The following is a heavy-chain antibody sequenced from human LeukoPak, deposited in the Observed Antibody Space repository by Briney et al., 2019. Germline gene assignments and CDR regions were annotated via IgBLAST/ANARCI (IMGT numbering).Heavy chain of an antibody. Sequence: GGSLRLSCAASGFTVSSNYMNWVRQAPGKGLEWVSVIYSGGSTYYADSVKGRFTISRDTSKNTLYLQMNSLRAEDAAVYYCARDKTAVGPFDYWGQGTLVTVSS. CDR3: ARDKTAVGPFDY. CDR1: GFTVSSNY. D-gene: IGHD5-18*01. J-gene: IGHJ4*02. CDR2: IYSGGST. V-gene: IGHV3-66*01.